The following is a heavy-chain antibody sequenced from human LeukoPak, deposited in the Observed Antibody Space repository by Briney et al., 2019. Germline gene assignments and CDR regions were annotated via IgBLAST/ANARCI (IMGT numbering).Heavy chain of an antibody. V-gene: IGHV4-30-2*01. J-gene: IGHJ4*02. CDR2: MYHSGST. Sequence: SQTLSLTCSVSGYSINNGGYSWSWIRQPPGKGLEWIGYMYHSGSTYYNPSLKSRDTISLDRSKNQFSLNLSSVTAADTAVYYCARGGRSYFDYWGQGTLVTVSS. CDR3: ARGGRSYFDY. D-gene: IGHD5-12*01. CDR1: GYSINNGGYS.